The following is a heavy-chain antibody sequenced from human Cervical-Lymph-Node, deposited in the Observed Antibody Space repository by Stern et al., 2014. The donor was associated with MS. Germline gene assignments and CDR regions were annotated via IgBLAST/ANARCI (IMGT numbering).Heavy chain of an antibody. CDR2: IIPTFDTP. CDR1: GGTFSSYE. J-gene: IGHJ4*02. CDR3: ARAYTYYSNSAGY. V-gene: IGHV1-69*01. D-gene: IGHD3-10*01. Sequence: QVQLVESGAEVKKPGSSVKVSCKASGGTFSSYEITWGRQAPGQGLEWMGGIIPTFDTPTYAQKFQDRVTISADESTSTAYMELSSLKSEDTAIYFCARAYTYYSNSAGYWGQGTLVTVSS.